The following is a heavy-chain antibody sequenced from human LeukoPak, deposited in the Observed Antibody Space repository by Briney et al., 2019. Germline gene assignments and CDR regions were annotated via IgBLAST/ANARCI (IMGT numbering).Heavy chain of an antibody. Sequence: PGGSLGLSCAASGFTFSSYWMHWVRQAPGKGLVWVSRINIDGSTSNYADSVKGRFTISRDNAKNAVYLQMNSLRVEDTAVYYCARASALATPPFAYWGQGTLVTVSS. CDR2: INIDGSTS. V-gene: IGHV3-74*01. D-gene: IGHD5-24*01. CDR3: ARASALATPPFAY. J-gene: IGHJ4*02. CDR1: GFTFSSYW.